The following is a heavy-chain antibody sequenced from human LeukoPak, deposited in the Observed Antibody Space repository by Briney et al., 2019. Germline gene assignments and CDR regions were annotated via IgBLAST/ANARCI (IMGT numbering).Heavy chain of an antibody. CDR1: GYSISSGYY. D-gene: IGHD3-10*01. CDR2: INHSGST. V-gene: IGHV4-38-2*02. J-gene: IGHJ6*03. CDR3: ATSGGDYYYYSLDV. Sequence: SETLSLTCTVSGYSISSGYYWSWIRQPPGKGLEWIGEINHSGSTNYNPFLKSRVTISVDTSKNQFSLKLSSVTAADTAVYYCATSGGDYYYYSLDVWGKGTPVTISS.